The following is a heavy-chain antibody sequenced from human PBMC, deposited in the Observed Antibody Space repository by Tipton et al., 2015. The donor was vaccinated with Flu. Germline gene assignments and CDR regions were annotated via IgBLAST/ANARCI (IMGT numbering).Heavy chain of an antibody. D-gene: IGHD2-8*01. CDR3: TALVMVHADWFDP. V-gene: IGHV3-15*01. Sequence: SLRLSCAASGFTFSEARMTWVRQVPGKGLEWVGHIKRKVDGGATDSAEPVKGRFTISRDDSKNTLYLQMNSLKTEDTAVYYCTALVMVHADWFDPWGQGTLVTVSS. CDR2: IKRKVDGGAT. CDR1: GFTFSEAR. J-gene: IGHJ5*02.